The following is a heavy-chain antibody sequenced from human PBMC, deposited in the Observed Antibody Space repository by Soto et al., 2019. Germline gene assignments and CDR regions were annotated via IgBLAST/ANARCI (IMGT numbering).Heavy chain of an antibody. CDR3: AKKYSYVSGTYLFHFDY. D-gene: IGHD3-10*01. J-gene: IGHJ4*02. CDR2: ISASESST. Sequence: EVQLLESGGGLVQPGGSLRLSCAASGFIFSHYAMTWVRQAPGKGLEWGSTISASESSTYYADSVKGRFTVSRDNSRNTLYLQMNSLRAEDTDVYYCAKKYSYVSGTYLFHFDYWGQGTLVTVSS. V-gene: IGHV3-23*01. CDR1: GFIFSHYA.